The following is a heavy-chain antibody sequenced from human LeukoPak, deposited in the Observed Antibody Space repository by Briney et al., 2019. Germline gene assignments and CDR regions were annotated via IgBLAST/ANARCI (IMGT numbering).Heavy chain of an antibody. Sequence: GGSLRLSCAAPGFTFRTYEMNWVRQAPGKGLEWVSYISSSGSTIYYADSLKGRFTISRDNAKNSLYLQMNSLRAEDTAVYYCARDRYYYDSSGNYRYWYFDLWGRGTLVTVSS. CDR3: ARDRYYYDSSGNYRYWYFDL. D-gene: IGHD3-22*01. CDR1: GFTFRTYE. V-gene: IGHV3-48*03. J-gene: IGHJ2*01. CDR2: ISSSGSTI.